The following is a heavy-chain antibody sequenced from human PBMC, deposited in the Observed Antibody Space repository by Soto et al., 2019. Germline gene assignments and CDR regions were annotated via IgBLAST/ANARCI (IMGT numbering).Heavy chain of an antibody. J-gene: IGHJ4*01. Sequence: PSETLSLTCAVSNVSMTSGCYWGWRRQPPGKGREGIGSIFHTGSTSYQPSLKGRVTISLDRSKNQFSLTLRSVTAADTAVYYCARDRLRCFESYGYYSGPPLDYWGQGVMVTVSS. D-gene: IGHD3-3*01. CDR2: IFHTGST. CDR3: ARDRLRCFESYGYYSGPPLDY. V-gene: IGHV4-38-2*02. CDR1: NVSMTSGCY.